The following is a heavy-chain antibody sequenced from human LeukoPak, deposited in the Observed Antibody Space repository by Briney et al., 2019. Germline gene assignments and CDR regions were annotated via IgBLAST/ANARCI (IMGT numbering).Heavy chain of an antibody. V-gene: IGHV3-23*01. CDR2: ISGSGGST. CDR3: AKGTASMIVVVVDY. D-gene: IGHD3-22*01. J-gene: IGHJ4*02. Sequence: GGSLRLSCAASGFTFSSYAMSWVRQAPGQGLEWVSAISGSGGSTYYADSVKGRFTISRDNSKNTLYLQMNSLRAEDTAVYYCAKGTASMIVVVVDYWGQGTLVTVSS. CDR1: GFTFSSYA.